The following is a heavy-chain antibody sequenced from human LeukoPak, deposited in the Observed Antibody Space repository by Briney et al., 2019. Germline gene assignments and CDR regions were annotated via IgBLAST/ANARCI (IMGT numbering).Heavy chain of an antibody. Sequence: SETLSLTCTVSGGSISSYYWSWIRQPPGEGLEWIGNIYYSGSTNYNPSLKSRVTISVDTSKNQFSLKLSSVTAADTAVYYCARDRVTGTYSYYYYMDVWGKGTTVTVSS. D-gene: IGHD1-7*01. CDR2: IYYSGST. V-gene: IGHV4-59*01. CDR3: ARDRVTGTYSYYYYMDV. J-gene: IGHJ6*03. CDR1: GGSISSYY.